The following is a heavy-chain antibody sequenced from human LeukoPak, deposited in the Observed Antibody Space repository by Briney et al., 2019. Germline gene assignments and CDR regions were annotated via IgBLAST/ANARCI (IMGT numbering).Heavy chain of an antibody. CDR2: IIPIFGTA. V-gene: IGHV1-69*13. Sequence: SVKVSCKASGYTFTSYGNSWVRQAPGQGLEWMGGIIPIFGTANYAQKFQGRVTITADESTSTAYMELSSLRSEDTAVYYCARTDSPLRPPGAPWGQGTLVTVSS. D-gene: IGHD7-27*01. J-gene: IGHJ5*02. CDR1: GYTFTSYG. CDR3: ARTDSPLRPPGAP.